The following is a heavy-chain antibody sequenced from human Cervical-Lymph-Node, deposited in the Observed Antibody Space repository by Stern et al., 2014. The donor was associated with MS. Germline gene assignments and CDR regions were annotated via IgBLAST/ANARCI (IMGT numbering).Heavy chain of an antibody. J-gene: IGHJ4*02. CDR3: ARDWKEFYYDSFAY. CDR2: ISSSSRYI. D-gene: IGHD3-22*01. CDR1: GFTFSNYS. Sequence: EVHLVESGGGLVKPGGSLRLSCAASGFTFSNYSMNWVRQAPGKGLEWVSSISSSSRYIYYADSVKGRFTISRDNAKNSLYLHMNSLRAEDTAVYYCARDWKEFYYDSFAYWGQGTLVTVSS. V-gene: IGHV3-21*01.